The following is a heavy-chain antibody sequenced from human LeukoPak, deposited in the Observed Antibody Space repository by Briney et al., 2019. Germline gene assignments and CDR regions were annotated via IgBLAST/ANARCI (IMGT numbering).Heavy chain of an antibody. CDR1: GGSFSGYY. CDR2: INHSGST. CDR3: ARGPDDAFDI. J-gene: IGHJ3*02. V-gene: IGHV4-34*01. Sequence: EPSETLSLTCAVYGGSFSGYYWSWIRQPPGKGLEWIGEINHSGSTNYNPSLKSRVTISVDTSKNQFSLKLSSVTAADTAVYYCARGPDDAFDIWGQGTMVTVSS.